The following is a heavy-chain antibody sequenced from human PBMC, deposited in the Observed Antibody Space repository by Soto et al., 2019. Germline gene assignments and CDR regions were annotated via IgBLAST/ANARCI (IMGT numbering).Heavy chain of an antibody. J-gene: IGHJ5*02. CDR2: INSAGSST. CDR3: ARDLESRGNKVAIDP. D-gene: IGHD3-22*01. V-gene: IGHV3-74*01. CDR1: GFTFRNYW. Sequence: GGSLRLSCAASGFTFRNYWMHWVRQAPGKGLVWVSRINSAGSSTRYADSVKGRFTISRDNAKNTLYLQMNSLRADDTAVYYFARDLESRGNKVAIDPWGKGTLVTVSS.